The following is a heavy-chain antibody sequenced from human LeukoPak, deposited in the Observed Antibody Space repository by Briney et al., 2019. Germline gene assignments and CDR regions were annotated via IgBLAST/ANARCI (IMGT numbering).Heavy chain of an antibody. D-gene: IGHD5-12*01. V-gene: IGHV1-8*01. Sequence: ASVTVSCTASGYTFTSYDINWVRQAPGQGLEWMGWMNPNSGNTSYAQKFQGRVTMTRNTSISTAYMELSSLRSEDTAVYYCASRRDIDGMDVWGQGTTVTVSS. CDR3: ASRRDIDGMDV. J-gene: IGHJ6*02. CDR2: MNPNSGNT. CDR1: GYTFTSYD.